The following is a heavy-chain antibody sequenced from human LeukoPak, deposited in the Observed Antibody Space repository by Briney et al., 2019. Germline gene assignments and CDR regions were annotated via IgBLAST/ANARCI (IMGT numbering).Heavy chain of an antibody. Sequence: HAGGSLRLSCAASGFAFSDFWMHRVRQAPEKGLVWVSRINSDGSTTNYADSVKGRFTISRDNSKNTLYLQMNSLRAEDTAVYYCAKDRVAAAGSFDYWGQGTLVTVSS. CDR2: INSDGSTT. J-gene: IGHJ4*02. CDR1: GFAFSDFW. D-gene: IGHD6-13*01. V-gene: IGHV3-74*01. CDR3: AKDRVAAAGSFDY.